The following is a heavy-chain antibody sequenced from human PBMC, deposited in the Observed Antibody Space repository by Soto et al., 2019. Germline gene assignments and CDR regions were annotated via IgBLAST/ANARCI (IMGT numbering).Heavy chain of an antibody. V-gene: IGHV4-31*03. J-gene: IGHJ5*02. D-gene: IGHD5-18*01. CDR1: GGSISSNGYY. CDR3: ARDGGTAMVLDP. CDR2: IYHSGST. Sequence: QVQLQESGPGLVKPSQTLSLTCIVSGGSISSNGYYWNWIRQHPGKGLEWIGYIYHSGSTYYNPSLKSRATISLDTSKNRFSLNLSFVTVADTAMYYCARDGGTAMVLDPWGQGILVTVSS.